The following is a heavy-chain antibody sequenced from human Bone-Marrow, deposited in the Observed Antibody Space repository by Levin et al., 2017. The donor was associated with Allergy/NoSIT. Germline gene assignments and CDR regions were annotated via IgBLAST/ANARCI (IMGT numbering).Heavy chain of an antibody. J-gene: IGHJ6*02. CDR2: ISSSSSYI. CDR3: ARWGRSYYYYGMDV. Sequence: NAGGSLRLSCAASGFTFSSYSMNWVRQAPGKGLEWVSSISSSSSYIYYADSVKGRFTISRDNAKNSLYLQMNSLRAEDTAVYYCARWGRSYYYYGMDVWGQGTTVTVSS. D-gene: IGHD2-15*01. CDR1: GFTFSSYS. V-gene: IGHV3-21*01.